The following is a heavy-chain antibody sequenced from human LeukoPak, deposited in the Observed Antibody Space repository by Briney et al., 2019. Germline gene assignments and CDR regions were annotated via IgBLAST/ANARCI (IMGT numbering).Heavy chain of an antibody. CDR3: AKDGRTSGYDWNFDY. D-gene: IGHD5-12*01. CDR1: GFTFSSYG. J-gene: IGHJ4*02. V-gene: IGHV3-30*18. Sequence: GGSLRLSCAASGFTFSSYGMHWVRQAPGKGLEWVAVISYDGSNKYYADSVKGRFTISRDNSKNTLYLQMNSLRAEDTAVYYCAKDGRTSGYDWNFDYWGQGTLVNVSS. CDR2: ISYDGSNK.